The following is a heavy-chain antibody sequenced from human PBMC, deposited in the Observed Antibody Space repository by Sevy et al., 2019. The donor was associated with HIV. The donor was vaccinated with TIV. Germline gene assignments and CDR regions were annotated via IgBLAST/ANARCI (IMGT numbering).Heavy chain of an antibody. CDR1: GFTFSKYS. J-gene: IGHJ4*02. CDR2: LSFGCGEI. CDR3: AREGCTKPHDY. V-gene: IGHV3-23*01. D-gene: IGHD2-8*01. Sequence: GSLRLSCAASGFTFSKYSMSWVRQPPGQGLEWVSTLSFGCGEINYADSVKGRFTISRDNSKSSLYLQMNNLRPEDTAVYYCAREGCTKPHDYWGQGTLVTVSS.